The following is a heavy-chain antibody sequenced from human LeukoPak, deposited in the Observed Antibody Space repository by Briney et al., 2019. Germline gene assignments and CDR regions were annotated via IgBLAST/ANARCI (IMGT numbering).Heavy chain of an antibody. CDR1: GYIFSSYY. Sequence: ASVKVSCKASGYIFSSYYMYWVRQAPGQGLEWMGIINPSGGGTSYAQKFQGRLTMTRDTSTTTVYMELSSLRSEDTAMYYCAREIGPRQLHLWGSAFDYWGQGTLVTVSS. D-gene: IGHD5-18*01. J-gene: IGHJ4*02. CDR2: INPSGGGT. V-gene: IGHV1-46*01. CDR3: AREIGPRQLHLWGSAFDY.